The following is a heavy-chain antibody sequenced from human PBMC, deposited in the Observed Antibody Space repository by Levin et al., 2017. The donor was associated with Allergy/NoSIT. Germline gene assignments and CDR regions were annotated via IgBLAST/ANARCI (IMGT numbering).Heavy chain of an antibody. CDR3: ASNPGGLRFSDV. CDR2: IYGGGNT. CDR1: GFTVSNNY. D-gene: IGHD3-3*01. Sequence: LPGGSLRLSCAASGFTVSNNYMTWVRQAPGKGLEWVSVIYGGGNTYYADSVKGRFTISRDNSKNTLFLQMNSLRAEDSAVYYCASNPGGLRFSDVWGQGTTVTVCS. V-gene: IGHV3-53*01. J-gene: IGHJ6*02.